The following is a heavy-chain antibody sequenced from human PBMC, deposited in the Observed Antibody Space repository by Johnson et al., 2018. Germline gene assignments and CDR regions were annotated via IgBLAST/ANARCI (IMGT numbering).Heavy chain of an antibody. CDR2: ISRSSSTI. J-gene: IGHJ6*03. D-gene: IGHD5-18*01. Sequence: VQLVQSGGGLVQPGGSLRLSCAASGFTFSSYAMSWVRQAPGKGLEWVSYISRSSSTIYYAHSVKGRFTISKDIPRNSLYRQKNSLKTEDTAASYCTTGWLRKYYEYYYMDVWGKGTTVTVSS. V-gene: IGHV3-48*01. CDR1: GFTFSSYA. CDR3: TTGWLRKYYEYYYMDV.